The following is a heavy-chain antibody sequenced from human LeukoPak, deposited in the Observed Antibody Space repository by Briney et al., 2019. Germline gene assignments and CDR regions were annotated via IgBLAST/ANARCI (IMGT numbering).Heavy chain of an antibody. CDR2: INHRGGT. CDR3: ARGFRVQPVVVPATGHYYYGMDV. J-gene: IGHJ6*02. CDR1: GGSISSSSYY. V-gene: IGHV4-39*07. Sequence: SETLSLTCTVSGGSISSSSYYWGWIRQPPGKGLEWIGEINHRGGTDYNPSLKSRVTISVDTSNNQLSLNVRSVTAADTAVYYCARGFRVQPVVVPATGHYYYGMDVWGQGTTVTVSS. D-gene: IGHD2-15*01.